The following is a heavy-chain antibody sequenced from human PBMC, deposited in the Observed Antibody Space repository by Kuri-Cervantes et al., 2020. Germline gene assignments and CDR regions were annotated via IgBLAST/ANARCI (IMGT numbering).Heavy chain of an antibody. D-gene: IGHD3-10*01. CDR3: ARAFFEARGDWDDAFDI. Sequence: GSLRLSCAVSGGSISSSNWWSWVRQPPGKGLEWIGEIYHSGSTNYNPSLKSRVTISVDKSKNQFSLRLNSVTAADTAVYYCARAFFEARGDWDDAFDIWGRGTLVTVSS. V-gene: IGHV4-4*02. CDR2: IYHSGST. CDR1: GGSISSSNW. J-gene: IGHJ3*02.